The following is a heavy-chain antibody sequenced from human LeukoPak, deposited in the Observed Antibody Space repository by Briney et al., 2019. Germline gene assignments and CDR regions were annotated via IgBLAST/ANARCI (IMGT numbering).Heavy chain of an antibody. CDR1: GFTFSDYY. CDR3: ARGKYSSSWMDWFDP. CDR2: IGSSGSTI. V-gene: IGHV3-11*04. Sequence: GGSLRLFCAASGFTFSDYYMSWIRQAPGKGLEWVSYIGSSGSTIYYADSVKGRFTISRDNAKNSLYLQMNSLRAEDTAVYYCARGKYSSSWMDWFDPWGQGTLVTVSS. D-gene: IGHD6-13*01. J-gene: IGHJ5*02.